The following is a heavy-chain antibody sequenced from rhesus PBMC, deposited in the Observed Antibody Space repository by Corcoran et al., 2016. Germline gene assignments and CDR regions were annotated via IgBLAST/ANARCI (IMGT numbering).Heavy chain of an antibody. V-gene: IGHV4-160*01. CDR1: GGSISSNF. CDR2: ISGSDGTT. J-gene: IGHJ6*01. D-gene: IGHD4-23*01. Sequence: QVQLQESGPGLVKPSETLSLTCAVSGGSISSNFWGWIRQPPGKGLEWIGRISGSDGTTAYSPSLKSRVTISIDTSKTQFSLKVNSVTAADTAVYYCARGSNLSGLDFWGQGVAVTVSS. CDR3: ARGSNLSGLDF.